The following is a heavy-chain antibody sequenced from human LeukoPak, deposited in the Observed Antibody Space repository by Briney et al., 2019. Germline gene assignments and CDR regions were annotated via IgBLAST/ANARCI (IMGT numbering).Heavy chain of an antibody. V-gene: IGHV3-21*04. J-gene: IGHJ4*02. CDR2: ISSSSSYI. Sequence: AGGSLRLSCAASGFTFSSYSMNWVRQAPGKGLEWVSSISSSSSYIYYADSVKGRFTISRDNAKNSLYLQMNSLRAEDMALYYCAKSKYLGGSYDYWGQGTLVTVSS. CDR3: AKSKYLGGSYDY. CDR1: GFTFSSYS. D-gene: IGHD3-10*01.